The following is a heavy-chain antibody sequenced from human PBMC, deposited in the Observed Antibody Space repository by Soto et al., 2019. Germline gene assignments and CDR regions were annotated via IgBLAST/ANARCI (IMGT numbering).Heavy chain of an antibody. CDR1: RFAFRSYN. CDR3: ASATVVAATFDF. V-gene: IGHV3-21*01. J-gene: IGHJ4*02. CDR2: ISSGSSNI. Sequence: EVQLVESGGGLVKPGGSLTLSCAASRFAFRSYNMNWVRQAPGKGLEWVASISSGSSNIYYADSMKGRFTISRDNAKNSLFLQMDSLRAEDSAVYYCASATVVAATFDFWGQGTLVTVSS. D-gene: IGHD2-15*01.